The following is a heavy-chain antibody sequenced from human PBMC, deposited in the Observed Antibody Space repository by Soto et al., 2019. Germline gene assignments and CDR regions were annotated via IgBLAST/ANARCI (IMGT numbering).Heavy chain of an antibody. CDR3: ARELAGTTFAFDI. J-gene: IGHJ3*02. CDR1: GYTFTGYY. V-gene: IGHV1-2*04. CDR2: INPSSGGT. Sequence: ASVKVSCKASGYTFTGYYMHWVRQAPGQGLEWMGWINPSSGGTNYAQKFQGWVTMTRDTSISTAYMELSRLRSDDTAVYYCARELAGTTFAFDIWGQGTMVTVSS. D-gene: IGHD1-7*01.